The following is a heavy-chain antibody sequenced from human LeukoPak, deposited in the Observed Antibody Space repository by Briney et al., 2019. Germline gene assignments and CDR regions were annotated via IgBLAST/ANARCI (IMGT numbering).Heavy chain of an antibody. D-gene: IGHD6-19*01. V-gene: IGHV4-4*07. CDR1: GDSISNFC. Sequence: SETLSLTCTVSGDSISNFCWSWIRQPAEKGLEWIGRVYSSGSTNYNPSLKSRVSMSVDTSKNQYSLRLISVTAADTAVYYCARAGFGSGWHYFDYWGRGILVTVSS. CDR3: ARAGFGSGWHYFDY. J-gene: IGHJ4*01. CDR2: VYSSGST.